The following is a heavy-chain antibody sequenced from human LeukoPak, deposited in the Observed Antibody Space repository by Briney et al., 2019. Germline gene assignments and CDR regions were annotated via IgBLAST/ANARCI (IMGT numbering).Heavy chain of an antibody. CDR3: ARQIVATTRILDY. V-gene: IGHV4-39*01. D-gene: IGHD5-12*01. Sequence: PSETLSLTCTVSGGSISSSSYYWGWIRQPPGKGLEWIGSIYYSGSTYYNPSLKSRVTISVDTSKNQFSLKLSSVTAADTAVYYCARQIVATTRILDYWGQETLVTVSS. CDR2: IYYSGST. J-gene: IGHJ4*02. CDR1: GGSISSSSYY.